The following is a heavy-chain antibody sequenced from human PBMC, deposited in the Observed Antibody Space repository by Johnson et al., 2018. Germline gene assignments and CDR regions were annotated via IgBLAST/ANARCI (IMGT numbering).Heavy chain of an antibody. V-gene: IGHV3-23*04. CDR2: ISGSGGRT. CDR3: AKDQVHSVGKTFDS. D-gene: IGHD3-10*01. CDR1: GFTFSSYA. Sequence: VQLVESGGGLVKPGGSLRLSCAASGFTFSSYAMSWVRQAPGKGLVWVSAISGSGGRTYYADSVKGRFTISRETSKNALYLQMNSLRAEDTAVYYCAKDQVHSVGKTFDSWGQGTMVTVPS. J-gene: IGHJ3*02.